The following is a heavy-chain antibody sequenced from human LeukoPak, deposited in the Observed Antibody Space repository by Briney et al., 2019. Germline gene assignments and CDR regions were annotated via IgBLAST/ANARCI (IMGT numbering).Heavy chain of an antibody. D-gene: IGHD3-22*01. CDR2: IYTSGST. V-gene: IGHV4-4*09. CDR1: GGSISSYY. CDR3: ARHTYYYDSSGYYNRNNYYYYYMDD. Sequence: SETLSLTCTVSGGSISSYYWSWIRQPPGKGLEWIGYIYTSGSTNYNPSLKSRVTISVDTSKNQFSLKLSSVTAADTAVYYCARHTYYYDSSGYYNRNNYYYYYMDDWGKGTTVTVSS. J-gene: IGHJ6*03.